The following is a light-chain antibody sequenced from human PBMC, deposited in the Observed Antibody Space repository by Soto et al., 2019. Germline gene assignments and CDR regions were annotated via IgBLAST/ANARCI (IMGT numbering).Light chain of an antibody. J-gene: IGKJ1*01. Sequence: ESVLTQAPGTLSLSPGERATLSCGASESVSSAYLAWYQQKPGQAPRLLIYDASSRATGIPDRFSGSGSGTDFTLTISRLEPEDFAVYYCQQYGNSPRTFGQGTKVDIK. CDR3: QQYGNSPRT. CDR1: ESVSSAY. V-gene: IGKV3-20*01. CDR2: DAS.